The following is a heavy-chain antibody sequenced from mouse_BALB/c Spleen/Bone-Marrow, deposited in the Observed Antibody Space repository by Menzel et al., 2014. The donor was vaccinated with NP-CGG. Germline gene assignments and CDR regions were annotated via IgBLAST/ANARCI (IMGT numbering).Heavy chain of an antibody. Sequence: EVKLVESGGGLVKPGGSLKLSCAASGFTFRDYYMYWVRQTPEKRLEWVATISDGGTYTYYSDSVKGRFTISRDEAKNNLYLQMANLMSEDTAMYRCVRDGDYRYAWFSYWGQGTLVTVSA. CDR2: ISDGGTYT. CDR1: GFTFRDYY. D-gene: IGHD2-14*01. V-gene: IGHV5-4*02. J-gene: IGHJ3*01. CDR3: VRDGDYRYAWFSY.